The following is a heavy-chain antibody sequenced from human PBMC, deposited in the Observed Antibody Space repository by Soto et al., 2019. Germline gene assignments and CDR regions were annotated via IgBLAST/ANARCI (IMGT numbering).Heavy chain of an antibody. D-gene: IGHD6-19*01. Sequence: SGPTLVNPTHPLTMTCTFSGFSLSTSGMCVSWIRQPPGKALEWLALIDWDDDKYYSTSLKTRLTISKDTSKNQVVLTMTNMDPVDTATYYCARYSSGCFDYWGQGTLVTVSS. J-gene: IGHJ4*02. V-gene: IGHV2-70*01. CDR2: IDWDDDK. CDR1: GFSLSTSGMC. CDR3: ARYSSGCFDY.